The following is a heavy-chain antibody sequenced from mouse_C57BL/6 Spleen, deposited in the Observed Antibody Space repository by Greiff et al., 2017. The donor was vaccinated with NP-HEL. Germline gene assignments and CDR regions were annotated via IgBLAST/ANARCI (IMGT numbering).Heavy chain of an antibody. CDR1: GYSFTDYN. CDR2: INPNYGTT. J-gene: IGHJ4*01. V-gene: IGHV1-39*01. CDR3: ARKYGSSPQYYAKDY. Sequence: VQLQQSGPELVKPGASVKISCKASGYSFTDYNMNWVKQSTGKSLEWIGVINPNYGTTSYNQKFKGKATLTVDQSSSTAYMQLNSLTSEDSAVYFCARKYGSSPQYYAKDYWGQGTSVTVSS. D-gene: IGHD1-1*01.